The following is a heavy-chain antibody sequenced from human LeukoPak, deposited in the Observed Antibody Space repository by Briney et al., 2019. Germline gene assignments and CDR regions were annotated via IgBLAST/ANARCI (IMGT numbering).Heavy chain of an antibody. CDR3: ALRGVGGAFDI. V-gene: IGHV3-23*01. CDR2: ISGGGSST. D-gene: IGHD3-10*01. J-gene: IGHJ3*02. Sequence: GGSLRLSCAASGFTLSTYAMSWVRQGPEKGLEWVSAISGGGSSTYYADSVKGRFTISRDISNNTLYLKMKSLRAEATAGNYFALRGVGGAFDIWGHGKMVTVSS. CDR1: GFTLSTYA.